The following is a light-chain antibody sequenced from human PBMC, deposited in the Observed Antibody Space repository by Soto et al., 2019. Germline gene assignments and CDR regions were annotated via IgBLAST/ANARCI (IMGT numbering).Light chain of an antibody. J-gene: IGKJ5*01. V-gene: IGKV1-33*01. CDR1: QDITMY. Sequence: DIQMTQSPSSLSPSVGDRVTSTFSASQDITMYLNWYQQKSGQAPKLLIHAASTLRSGVPSRFSGSGSGTEFTLTISSLQSEDFAVYYCQQYNNWPPITFGQGTRLEI. CDR2: AAS. CDR3: QQYNNWPPIT.